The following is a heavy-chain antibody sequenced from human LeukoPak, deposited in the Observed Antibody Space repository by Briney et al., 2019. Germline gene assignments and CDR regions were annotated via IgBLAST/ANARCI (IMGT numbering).Heavy chain of an antibody. D-gene: IGHD3-3*01. CDR1: GYSISSGYY. CDR3: ARGRFLEWLSYYFDY. Sequence: SETLSLTCTVSGYSISSGYYWGWIRQPPGQGLEWIGSIYHSGSTYYNPSLKSRVTISVDTSKNQFSLKLSSVTAADTAVYYCARGRFLEWLSYYFDYWGQGTLVTVSS. CDR2: IYHSGST. V-gene: IGHV4-38-2*02. J-gene: IGHJ4*02.